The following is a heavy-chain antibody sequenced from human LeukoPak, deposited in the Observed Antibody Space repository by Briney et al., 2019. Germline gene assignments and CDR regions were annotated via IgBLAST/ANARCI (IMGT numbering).Heavy chain of an antibody. Sequence: GGSLRPSCAASGFTFSSYAMSWVRQAPGKGLEWVSTISGSGGSTYYADSVKGRFTISRDNSKNTLYLQMNSLRAEDMAVYYCATLTAPTTGYWGQGTLVTVSS. CDR1: GFTFSSYA. V-gene: IGHV3-23*01. CDR3: ATLTAPTTGY. D-gene: IGHD5-18*01. CDR2: ISGSGGST. J-gene: IGHJ4*02.